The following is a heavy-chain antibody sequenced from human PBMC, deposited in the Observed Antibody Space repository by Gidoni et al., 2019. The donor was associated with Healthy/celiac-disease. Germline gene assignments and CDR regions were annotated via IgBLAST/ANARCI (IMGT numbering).Heavy chain of an antibody. CDR2: IYTSGST. V-gene: IGHV4-4*07. Sequence: QVQLQESGPGLVTPSETLSLTCTVSGGSISRYYWSWIRQPAGKGLEWIGRIYTSGSTNYNPSLKSRVTMSVDTSKNQFSLKLSSVTAADTAVYYCARDLSSYYGSLNWFDPWGQGTLVTVSS. J-gene: IGHJ5*02. CDR1: GGSISRYY. D-gene: IGHD3-10*01. CDR3: ARDLSSYYGSLNWFDP.